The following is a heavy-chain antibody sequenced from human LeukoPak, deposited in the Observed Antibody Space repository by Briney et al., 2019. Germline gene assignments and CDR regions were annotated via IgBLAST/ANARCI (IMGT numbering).Heavy chain of an antibody. CDR1: GFTFSSYA. V-gene: IGHV3-23*01. J-gene: IGHJ5*02. CDR2: ISGSGGST. CDR3: AKEESSSWYLGRFNWFNP. D-gene: IGHD6-13*01. Sequence: GGSLRLSCAASGFTFSSYAMSWVRQAPGKGLEWVSAISGSGGSTYYADSVKGRFTISRDNSKNTLYLQMNSLRAEDTAVCYCAKEESSSWYLGRFNWFNPWGQGTLVTVSS.